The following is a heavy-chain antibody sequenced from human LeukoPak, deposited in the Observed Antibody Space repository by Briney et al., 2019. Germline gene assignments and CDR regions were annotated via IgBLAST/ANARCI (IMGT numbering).Heavy chain of an antibody. V-gene: IGHV3-48*03. D-gene: IGHD6-19*01. CDR1: GFTLSAYE. CDR2: ISSPSI. J-gene: IGHJ4*02. CDR3: ASRRVAVPSSRAFDY. Sequence: QPGGSLRLSCAASGFTLSAYEMNWVRQAPGKGREWVSYISSPSIHYADSVKGRFTISRDNAKNSLYLQMNSLRAEDTAVYYCASRRVAVPSSRAFDYWGQGTLVTVSS.